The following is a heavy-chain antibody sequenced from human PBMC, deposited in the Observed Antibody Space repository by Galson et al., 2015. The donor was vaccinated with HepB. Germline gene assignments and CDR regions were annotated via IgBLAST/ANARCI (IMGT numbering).Heavy chain of an antibody. J-gene: IGHJ4*02. CDR2: ISRSSSYI. CDR3: ARDVSGSGSYHVY. V-gene: IGHV3-21*01. D-gene: IGHD3-10*01. Sequence: SLRLSCAASGFTFSSYSMNWVRQAPGKGLEWVSSISRSSSYIYYADSVKGRFTISRDNAKNSLYLQMNSLRAEDTAVYYCARDVSGSGSYHVYWGQGTLVTVSS. CDR1: GFTFSSYS.